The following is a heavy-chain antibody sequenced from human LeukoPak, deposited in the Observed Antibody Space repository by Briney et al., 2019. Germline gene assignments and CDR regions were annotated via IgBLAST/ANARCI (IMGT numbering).Heavy chain of an antibody. J-gene: IGHJ4*02. CDR2: IYYSGST. D-gene: IGHD2-2*01. Sequence: SETLSLTCTVSGGSISNNSAYWGWIRQPPGKGLEWIGNIYYSGSTYYNSSLRSRVTISIDTSKNQFSLKLSSVTAADTAVYYCARGPTYQPIDSWGQGTLVTVSS. CDR3: ARGPTYQPIDS. V-gene: IGHV4-39*01. CDR1: GGSISNNSAY.